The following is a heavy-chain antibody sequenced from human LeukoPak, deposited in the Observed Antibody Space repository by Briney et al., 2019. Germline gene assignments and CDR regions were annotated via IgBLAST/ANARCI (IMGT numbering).Heavy chain of an antibody. Sequence: SETLSLTCTVSGYSTSSGYYWGWIRQPPGKGLEWIGSIYHSGSTYYNPSLKSRVTISVDTSKNQFSLKLSSVTAADTAVYYCARTGPIDYWGQGTLVTVSS. CDR3: ARTGPIDY. J-gene: IGHJ4*02. CDR1: GYSTSSGYY. CDR2: IYHSGST. V-gene: IGHV4-38-2*02.